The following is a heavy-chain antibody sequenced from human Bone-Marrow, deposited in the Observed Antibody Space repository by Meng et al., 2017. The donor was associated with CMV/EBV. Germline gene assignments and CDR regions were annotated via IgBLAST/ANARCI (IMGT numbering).Heavy chain of an antibody. CDR3: ARIPYSSHRLYYYGMDV. V-gene: IGHV1-69*10. CDR1: GGTFSSYA. J-gene: IGHJ6*02. Sequence: SVKVSCKASGGTFSSYAISWVRQAPGQGLEWMGGIIPILGIERYAQKFQGRVTITADKSTSTAYMELSSLRSEDTAVYYCARIPYSSHRLYYYGMDVWGQGTTVTVSS. D-gene: IGHD6-13*01. CDR2: IIPILGIE.